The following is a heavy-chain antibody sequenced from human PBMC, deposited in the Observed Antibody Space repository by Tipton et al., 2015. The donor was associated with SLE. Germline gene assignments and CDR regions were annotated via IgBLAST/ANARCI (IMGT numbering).Heavy chain of an antibody. CDR2: IYYSGST. J-gene: IGHJ4*02. CDR3: TGDEPSYFDY. V-gene: IGHV4-59*01. Sequence: TLSLTCAVYGGSFSGYYWSWIRQPPGKGLERIGYIYYSGSTNYNPSLKSRVTISVDTSKNQFSLKLSSVTAADTAVYYCTGDEPSYFDYWGQGTLVTVSS. CDR1: GGSFSGYY. D-gene: IGHD1-14*01.